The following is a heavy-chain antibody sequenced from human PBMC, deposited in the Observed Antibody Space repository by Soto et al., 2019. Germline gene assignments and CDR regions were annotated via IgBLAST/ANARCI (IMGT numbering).Heavy chain of an antibody. Sequence: GSLRLSCAASGFTFSSYGMHWVRQAPAKGLEWVAVIWYDGSNKYYADSVKGRFTISRDNSKNTLYLQMNSLRAEDTAVYYCARDRDAEYYYYYYGMDVWGQGTTVTVSS. CDR2: IWYDGSNK. CDR3: ARDRDAEYYYYYYGMDV. D-gene: IGHD3-10*01. J-gene: IGHJ6*02. V-gene: IGHV3-33*01. CDR1: GFTFSSYG.